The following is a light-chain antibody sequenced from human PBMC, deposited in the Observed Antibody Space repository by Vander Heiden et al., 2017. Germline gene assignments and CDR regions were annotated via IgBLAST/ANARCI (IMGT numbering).Light chain of an antibody. Sequence: EIVLTQSPPTLSLSPGESATLSCRASQNINHFLAWYQQKPGQTPRLLFYDASKRATGIPARFSGTGSGTDFTLAISSLEPEDCAVYYCQQVDTWPLTFGGGTKVEIK. CDR2: DAS. V-gene: IGKV3-11*01. CDR1: QNINHF. J-gene: IGKJ4*01. CDR3: QQVDTWPLT.